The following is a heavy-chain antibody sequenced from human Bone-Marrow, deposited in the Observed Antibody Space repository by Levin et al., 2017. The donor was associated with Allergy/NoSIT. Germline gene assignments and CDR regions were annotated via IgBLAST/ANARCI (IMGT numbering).Heavy chain of an antibody. CDR2: ITASGHKT. CDR1: GFTFSDYA. J-gene: IGHJ4*02. CDR3: AKEKGGTRGWYTVDY. Sequence: GESLKISCAASGFTFSDYAITWVRQAPGKGLAWVSAITASGHKTYYSNSAEGRFSVSRDNAGKTVYLQMNSLTGDDTAVYYCAKEKGGTRGWYTVDYWGQGALVIVSP. V-gene: IGHV3-23*01. D-gene: IGHD6-19*01.